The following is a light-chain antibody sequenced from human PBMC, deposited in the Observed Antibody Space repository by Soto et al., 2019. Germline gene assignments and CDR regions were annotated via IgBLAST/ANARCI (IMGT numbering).Light chain of an antibody. Sequence: QMTQSPSTLSASLGDRVTITCRASQSVDSRLAWYQQKPGKAPKLLVYDASTLETGVPSRFSGSGSGAEFTLTITGLQPEDIATYSCQHYDSFWSFGQGTKVDI. CDR1: QSVDSR. V-gene: IGKV1-5*01. CDR3: QHYDSFWS. J-gene: IGKJ1*01. CDR2: DAS.